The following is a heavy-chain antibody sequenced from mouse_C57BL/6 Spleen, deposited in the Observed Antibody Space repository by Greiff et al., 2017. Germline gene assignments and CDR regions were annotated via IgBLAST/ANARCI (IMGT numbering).Heavy chain of an antibody. CDR1: GYSFTDYN. CDR3: ASRICYGNYGSFDY. Sequence: VQLKESGPELVKPGASVKISCKASGYSFTDYNMNWVKQSNGKSLEWIGVINPNYGTTSYNQKFKGKATLTVDQSSSTAYMQLNSLTSEDSAVYYCASRICYGNYGSFDYWGQGTTLTVSS. CDR2: INPNYGTT. V-gene: IGHV1-39*01. J-gene: IGHJ2*01. D-gene: IGHD2-1*01.